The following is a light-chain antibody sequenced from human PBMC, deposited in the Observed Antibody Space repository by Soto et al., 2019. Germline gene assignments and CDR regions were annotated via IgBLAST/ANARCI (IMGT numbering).Light chain of an antibody. Sequence: QSALTQPPSASGSPGQSVAISCTGTSSDVGGYNYVSWYQQYPAKAPKFIIYEVSHRPSGVSNRFSGSKSGNTAYLTISGLQAEDEADYYCTSYTRSSTLVFGGGTKVTVL. CDR2: EVS. CDR3: TSYTRSSTLV. V-gene: IGLV2-14*01. J-gene: IGLJ3*02. CDR1: SSDVGGYNY.